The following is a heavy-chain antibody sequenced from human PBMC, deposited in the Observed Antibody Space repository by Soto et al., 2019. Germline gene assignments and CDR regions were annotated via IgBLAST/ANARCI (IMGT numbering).Heavy chain of an antibody. J-gene: IGHJ6*02. CDR1: GCTFSSYA. V-gene: IGHV1-69*13. CDR2: IIPIFGTA. Sequence: SVNVSYKSCGCTFSSYAISWVRQAAGQGLEWMGGIIPIFGTANYAQKFQGRVTIKADDSTSTAYMGLSRLISENTAVYYCAQDPMMAAAGPGGTYDYGMDVWGQGTTVTVSS. CDR3: AQDPMMAAAGPGGTYDYGMDV. D-gene: IGHD6-13*01.